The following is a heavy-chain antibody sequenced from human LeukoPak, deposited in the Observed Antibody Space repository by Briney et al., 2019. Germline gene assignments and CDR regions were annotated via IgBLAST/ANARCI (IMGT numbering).Heavy chain of an antibody. V-gene: IGHV3-23*01. D-gene: IGHD3-10*01. CDR3: AKDPRWRPMVRGVSHDY. Sequence: PGGSLRLSCAASGFSFSSYDMSWVRQAPGKGLEWVSAISGSGGSTYYADSVKGRFTISRDNSKNTLYLQMNSLRAEDTAVYYCAKDPRWRPMVRGVSHDYWGQGTLVTVSS. CDR2: ISGSGGST. CDR1: GFSFSSYD. J-gene: IGHJ4*02.